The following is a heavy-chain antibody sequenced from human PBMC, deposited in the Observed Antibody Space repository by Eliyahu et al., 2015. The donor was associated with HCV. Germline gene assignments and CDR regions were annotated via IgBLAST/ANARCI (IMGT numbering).Heavy chain of an antibody. CDR3: ARRNYYDNSMDV. D-gene: IGHD3-22*01. J-gene: IGHJ6*02. V-gene: IGHV5-51*01. CDR1: GYGFASYW. CDR2: IFPGDSDT. Sequence: EVQLVQSGAEVKKPEXSXXIXCKGLGYGFASYWIGWVXQXPGKGLEWMGIIFPGDSDTRYSPSFQGLVTISADTATNTTYLQWTSLKVSDTAIYYCARRNYYDNSMDVWGQGTAVSVS.